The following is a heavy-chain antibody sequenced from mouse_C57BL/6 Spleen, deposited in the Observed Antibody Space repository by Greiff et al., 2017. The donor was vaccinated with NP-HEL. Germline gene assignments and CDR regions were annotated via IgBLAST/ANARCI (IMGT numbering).Heavy chain of an antibody. Sequence: EVKLVESGGGLVKPGGSLKLSCAASGFTFSSYAMSWVRQTPEKRLEWVATISDGGSYTYYPDNVKGRFTISRDNAKNNLYLQMSHLKSEDTAMYYCARDYYGNSYAMDYWGQGTSVTVSS. CDR3: ARDYYGNSYAMDY. CDR2: ISDGGSYT. D-gene: IGHD2-1*01. CDR1: GFTFSSYA. J-gene: IGHJ4*01. V-gene: IGHV5-4*01.